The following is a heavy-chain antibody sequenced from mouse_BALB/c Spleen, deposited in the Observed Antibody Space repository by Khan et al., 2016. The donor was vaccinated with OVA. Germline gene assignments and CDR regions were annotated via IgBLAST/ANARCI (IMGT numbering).Heavy chain of an antibody. CDR3: VKGDYYDYWFAY. V-gene: IGHV2-5*01. J-gene: IGHJ3*01. CDR2: IWRGGTT. Sequence: QVQLQQSGPGLVQPSQSLSITCTVSGFSLINYAVHWVRQSPGKGLEWLGVIWRGGTTDYNTAFMSRLSITKDNSKSQVFFKMNSLQADDTAIYFCVKGDYYDYWFAYWGQGTLVTVSA. D-gene: IGHD1-2*01. CDR1: GFSLINYA.